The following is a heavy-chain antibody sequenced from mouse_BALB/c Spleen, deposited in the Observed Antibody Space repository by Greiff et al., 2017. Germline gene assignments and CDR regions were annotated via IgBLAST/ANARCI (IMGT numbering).Heavy chain of an antibody. J-gene: IGHJ4*01. CDR2: INPDSSTI. V-gene: IGHV4-1*02. CDR1: GFDFSRYW. CDR3: ARKGVYYAMDY. Sequence: EVMLVESGGGLVQPGGSLKLSCAASGFDFSRYWMSWVRQAPGKGLEWIGEINPDSSTINYTPSLKDKFIISRDNAKNTLYLQMSKVRSEDTALYYCARKGVYYAMDYWGQGTSVTVSS.